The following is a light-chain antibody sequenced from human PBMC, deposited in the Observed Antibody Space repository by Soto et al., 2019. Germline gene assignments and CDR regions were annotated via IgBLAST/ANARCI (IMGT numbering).Light chain of an antibody. CDR2: DVS. CDR1: SRDVGGYNY. Sequence: QSALTQPASVSGSPGQSITISCTGTSRDVGGYNYVSWYQQHPGKAPQLMIYDVSNRPSGVSNRFSGSKSGNTASLTISGRQAEDEADYYCSSYTSSSTLGVFGGGTKRTVL. CDR3: SSYTSSSTLGV. V-gene: IGLV2-14*01. J-gene: IGLJ2*01.